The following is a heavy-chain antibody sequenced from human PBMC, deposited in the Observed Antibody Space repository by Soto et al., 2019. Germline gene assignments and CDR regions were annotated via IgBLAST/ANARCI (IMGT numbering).Heavy chain of an antibody. Sequence: SETLSLTCAVSGYSISSGYYWGWIRQPPGKGLEWIGSIYHSGSTYYNPSLKSRVTISVDTSKNQFSLKLSSVTAADTAVYYCARDKDYYDSSGYYNWFDPWGQGTLVTVSS. CDR3: ARDKDYYDSSGYYNWFDP. CDR2: IYHSGST. V-gene: IGHV4-38-2*02. J-gene: IGHJ5*02. D-gene: IGHD3-22*01. CDR1: GYSISSGYY.